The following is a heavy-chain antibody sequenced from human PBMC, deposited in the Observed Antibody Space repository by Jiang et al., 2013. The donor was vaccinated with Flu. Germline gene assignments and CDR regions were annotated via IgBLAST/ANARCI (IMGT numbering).Heavy chain of an antibody. CDR3: AKDVVPSWPIYYYYGMDV. J-gene: IGHJ6*02. V-gene: IGHV3-30*18. CDR2: ISYDGSNK. Sequence: AVISYDGSNKYYADSVKGRFTISRDNSKNTLYLQMNSLRAEDTAVYYCAKDVVPSWPIYYYYGMDVWGQGTTVTVSS. D-gene: IGHD2-2*01.